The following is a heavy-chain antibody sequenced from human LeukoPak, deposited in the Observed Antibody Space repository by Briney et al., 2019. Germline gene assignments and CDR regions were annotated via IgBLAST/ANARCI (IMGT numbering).Heavy chain of an antibody. CDR1: GFTFSSYA. V-gene: IGHV3-23*01. Sequence: GGSLRLSCAASGFTFSSYAMSWVRQAPGNGLEWVSAISGSGGSTYYADSVKGRFTISRDNSKNTLYLQMNSLRAEDTAVYYCARGDDSSGYYYRAEYFQHWGQGTLVTVSS. D-gene: IGHD3-22*01. J-gene: IGHJ1*01. CDR2: ISGSGGST. CDR3: ARGDDSSGYYYRAEYFQH.